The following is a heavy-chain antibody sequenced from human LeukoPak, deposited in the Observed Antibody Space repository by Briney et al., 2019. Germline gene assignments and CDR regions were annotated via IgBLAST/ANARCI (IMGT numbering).Heavy chain of an antibody. CDR2: ISTRSSYL. J-gene: IGHJ4*02. CDR3: GTTAGNY. V-gene: IGHV3-21*01. Sequence: GGSLRLSCAASGFTFSTYSMHWVRQAPGKGLEWVSSISTRSSYLYFAVSVKGRFTISRDDAKNSLYLEMKSLRAEDTAVYYCGTTAGNYWGQGTLVTVSS. CDR1: GFTFSTYS. D-gene: IGHD1-1*01.